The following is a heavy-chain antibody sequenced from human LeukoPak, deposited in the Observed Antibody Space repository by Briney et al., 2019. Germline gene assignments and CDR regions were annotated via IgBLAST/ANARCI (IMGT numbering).Heavy chain of an antibody. CDR1: GLAFSAYK. Sequence: GGSMRLSCAASGLAFSAYKMHWVRQAPRKGLVWVSRISTDGYTTDYADFVQGRFTASRDNTKNTWSLEMNSLRTEDTAVYYCATLVQVAADYWGQGTLVTVSS. CDR3: ATLVQVAADY. J-gene: IGHJ4*02. CDR2: ISTDGYTT. V-gene: IGHV3-74*01. D-gene: IGHD2-15*01.